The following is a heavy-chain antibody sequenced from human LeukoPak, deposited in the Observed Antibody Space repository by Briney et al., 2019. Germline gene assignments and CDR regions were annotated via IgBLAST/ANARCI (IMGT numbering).Heavy chain of an antibody. Sequence: SETLSLTCSVSGYSISSGFYWGWIRQTPGKGLEWIGYVYDIGSTKYNPSLKSRVTISVDTSKNQFSLRLGSVTAADTAVYYCARGGVLKSVDYWGQGTLVAVSS. J-gene: IGHJ4*02. V-gene: IGHV4-38-2*02. CDR3: ARGGVLKSVDY. CDR1: GYSISSGFY. D-gene: IGHD3-16*01. CDR2: VYDIGST.